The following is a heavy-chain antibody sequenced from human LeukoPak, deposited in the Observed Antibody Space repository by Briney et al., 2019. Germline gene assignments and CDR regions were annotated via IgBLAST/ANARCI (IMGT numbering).Heavy chain of an antibody. CDR3: ARGPGEGGSSGYYYGKPEDPAEYYFDY. CDR2: ITSSSSYI. V-gene: IGHV3-21*01. CDR1: GFTFSTYN. D-gene: IGHD3-22*01. J-gene: IGHJ4*02. Sequence: GGSLRLSCAASGFTFSTYNMNWVRQAPGKGLEWVSSITSSSSYIYYADSVKGRFTISRDDAKSSLYLQMNSLRDEDTAVYYCARGPGEGGSSGYYYGKPEDPAEYYFDYWGQGTLVTVSS.